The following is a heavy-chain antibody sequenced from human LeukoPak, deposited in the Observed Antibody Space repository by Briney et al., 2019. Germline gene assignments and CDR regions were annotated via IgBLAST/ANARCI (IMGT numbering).Heavy chain of an antibody. Sequence: GGSLRLSCAASGFTFSSYWMSWVRQAPGKRLEWVANIKQDGSEKYYVDSVKGRFTISRDNAKNSLYLQMNSLRADDTAVYYCARDRATTMFDYWAQGTLVTVSS. CDR3: ARDRATTMFDY. J-gene: IGHJ4*02. CDR1: GFTFSSYW. D-gene: IGHD5-24*01. V-gene: IGHV3-7*01. CDR2: IKQDGSEK.